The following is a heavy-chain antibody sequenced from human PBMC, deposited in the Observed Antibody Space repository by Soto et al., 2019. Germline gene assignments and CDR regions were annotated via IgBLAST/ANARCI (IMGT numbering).Heavy chain of an antibody. Sequence: QLQLQESGSGLVKPSPTLSLTCAVSGGSISSGGYSWSWIRQPPGNGLEWIGYIYHSGSTYYNPSLKRRVTISVDTSKNQFSLKLSSVTAADTAVYYCASVEMATIGAFDPWGQGTLVTVSS. V-gene: IGHV4-30-2*01. CDR1: GGSISSGGYS. J-gene: IGHJ5*02. CDR3: ASVEMATIGAFDP. CDR2: IYHSGST. D-gene: IGHD5-12*01.